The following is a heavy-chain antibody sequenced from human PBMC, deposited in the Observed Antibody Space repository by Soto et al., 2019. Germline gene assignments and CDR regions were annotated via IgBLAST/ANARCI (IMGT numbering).Heavy chain of an antibody. Sequence: QITLKESGPTLVQPTQTLTLTCSLSGFSVTTHGVGVGWIRQPPGKALEWLAVVYWDDDNRYRPSLKSRVTFTRDISKNQVVFTMANMDPVDTATYYCAHKVTADLNARVFDAWCQGTLGTVS. CDR1: GFSVTTHGVG. CDR2: VYWDDDN. CDR3: AHKVTADLNARVFDA. J-gene: IGHJ4*02. V-gene: IGHV2-5*02.